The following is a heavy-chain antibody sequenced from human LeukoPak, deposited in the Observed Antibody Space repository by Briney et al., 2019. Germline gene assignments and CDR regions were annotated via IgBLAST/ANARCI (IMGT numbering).Heavy chain of an antibody. CDR3: TYGDPYGMDV. Sequence: ASVNVSCKASGGTFSSYAISWVRQAPGQGLEWMGGIIPIFGTANYAQKFQGRVTITADKSTSTAYMELSSLRSEDTAVYYCTYGDPYGMDVWGKGTTVTVSS. CDR2: IIPIFGTA. J-gene: IGHJ6*04. D-gene: IGHD4-17*01. CDR1: GGTFSSYA. V-gene: IGHV1-69*06.